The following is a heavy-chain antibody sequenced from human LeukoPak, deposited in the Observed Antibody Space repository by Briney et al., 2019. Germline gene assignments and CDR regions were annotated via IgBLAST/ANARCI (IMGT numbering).Heavy chain of an antibody. Sequence: GGSLRLSWAASGFTFSRYAMSWVSQAPGKGLEWVSAISGSGGSTYYADSVKGRFTISRDNSKNTLYLQMNSLRAEDTAVYYCAKGQVGPTPFDYWGQGTLVTVSS. CDR2: ISGSGGST. J-gene: IGHJ4*02. CDR3: AKGQVGPTPFDY. D-gene: IGHD1-26*01. V-gene: IGHV3-23*01. CDR1: GFTFSRYA.